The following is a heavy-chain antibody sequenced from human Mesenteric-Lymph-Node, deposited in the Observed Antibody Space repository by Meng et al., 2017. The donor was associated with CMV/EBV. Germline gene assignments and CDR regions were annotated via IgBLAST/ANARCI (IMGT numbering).Heavy chain of an antibody. Sequence: GSLRLSCTVSGGSISRNYWSWIRQPPGKGLEWIGFIYYSGVTSYNPSLKSRVTISVDTSNNQFSLKLSSVTAADTAVYYCARDSGGGSHYYYGMDVWGQGTTVTVSS. J-gene: IGHJ6*02. D-gene: IGHD6-25*01. V-gene: IGHV4-59*01. CDR2: IYYSGVT. CDR3: ARDSGGGSHYYYGMDV. CDR1: GGSISRNY.